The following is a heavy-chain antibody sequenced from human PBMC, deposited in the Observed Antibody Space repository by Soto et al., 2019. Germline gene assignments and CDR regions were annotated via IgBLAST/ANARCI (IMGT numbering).Heavy chain of an antibody. CDR1: GFTISNYG. D-gene: IGHD2-2*01. Sequence: QVQLVASGGGVVQPGRSLRLSCAASGFTISNYGMHWVRQAPGKGLEWVAVISYDGTITYYADSVKGRFTISRDNSKNTLDLQMNSLRTEDTAVYYCATTTVGPCSSSICFSGIFDGMDVWGQGTTVTVSS. V-gene: IGHV3-30-3*01. CDR3: ATTTVGPCSSSICFSGIFDGMDV. J-gene: IGHJ6*02. CDR2: ISYDGTIT.